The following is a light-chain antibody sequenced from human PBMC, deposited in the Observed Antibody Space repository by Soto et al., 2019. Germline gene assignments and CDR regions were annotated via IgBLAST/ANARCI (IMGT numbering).Light chain of an antibody. CDR3: QQFSSYPLT. Sequence: VLTQSPGTLSLSPGERATLSCRTGQTFRNDYSAWYQQKPGQAPRLMIYDASSRASGIPDRFSGGGSGTDFALTISRLEPEDFAVYYCQQFSSYPLTFGGGTKVDI. J-gene: IGKJ4*01. V-gene: IGKV3-20*01. CDR1: QTFRNDY. CDR2: DAS.